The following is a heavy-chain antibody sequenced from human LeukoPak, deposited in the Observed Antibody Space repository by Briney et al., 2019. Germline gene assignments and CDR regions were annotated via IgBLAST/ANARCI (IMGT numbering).Heavy chain of an antibody. Sequence: GGSLRLSCAASGFTFSSYAMSWVRQAPGKGLEWVSAISGSGGSTYYADSVKGRFTISRDNSKSTLYLQMNSLRAEDTAVYYCANFMGAFIYSGSYYDAFDIWGQGTMVTVSS. CDR2: ISGSGGST. CDR1: GFTFSSYA. J-gene: IGHJ3*02. CDR3: ANFMGAFIYSGSYYDAFDI. D-gene: IGHD1-26*01. V-gene: IGHV3-23*01.